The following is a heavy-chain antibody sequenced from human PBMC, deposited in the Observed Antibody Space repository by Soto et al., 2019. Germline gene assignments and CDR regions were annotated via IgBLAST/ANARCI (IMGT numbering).Heavy chain of an antibody. CDR3: ARLYHWFDP. CDR2: IYYSGST. Sequence: SETLSLTCTVSVGSIISYYWSWIRQPPGKGLEWIGYIYYSGSTNYNPSLKSRVTISVDTSKNQFSLKLSSVTAADTAVYYCARLYHWFDPWGQGTLVTVSS. CDR1: VGSIISYY. J-gene: IGHJ5*02. D-gene: IGHD2-2*02. V-gene: IGHV4-59*08.